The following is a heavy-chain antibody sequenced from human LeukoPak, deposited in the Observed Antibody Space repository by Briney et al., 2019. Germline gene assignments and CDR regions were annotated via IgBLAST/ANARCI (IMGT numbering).Heavy chain of an antibody. CDR1: GYTFSGFY. V-gene: IGHV1-2*02. CDR3: AKDRYGDYEAPFHYYMDA. Sequence: ASVKVSCKASGYTFSGFYIHWVRQAPGQGLEWMGWINPNSGVTNYAQKLQGRVTITRDTSIDTAYMQLSRLRSDDTAVYYCAKDRYGDYEAPFHYYMDAWGRGTTVTVSS. CDR2: INPNSGVT. D-gene: IGHD5-12*01. J-gene: IGHJ6*03.